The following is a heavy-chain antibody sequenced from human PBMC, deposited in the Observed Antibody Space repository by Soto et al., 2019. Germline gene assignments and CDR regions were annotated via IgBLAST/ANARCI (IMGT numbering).Heavy chain of an antibody. Sequence: ASVKVSCKASGGTFSSYAISWVRQAPGQGLEWMGGIIPIFGTANYAQKFQGRVTITADESTSTAYMELSSLRSEDTAVYYCARGVNSGSYSFYYYYGMDVWGQGTTVTVSS. CDR1: GGTFSSYA. CDR2: IIPIFGTA. D-gene: IGHD1-26*01. J-gene: IGHJ6*02. V-gene: IGHV1-69*13. CDR3: ARGVNSGSYSFYYYYGMDV.